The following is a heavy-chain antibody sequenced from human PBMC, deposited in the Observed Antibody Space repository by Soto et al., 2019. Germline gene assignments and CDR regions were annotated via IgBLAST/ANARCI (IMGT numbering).Heavy chain of an antibody. CDR1: GGTFSSYT. V-gene: IGHV1-69*02. CDR3: ARAAGGYSYGWLYYYYMDV. J-gene: IGHJ6*03. CDR2: IIPILGIA. D-gene: IGHD5-18*01. Sequence: ASVKVSCKASGGTFSSYTISWVRQAPGQGLEWMGRIIPILGIANYAQKFQGRVTITADKSTSTAYMELSSLRSEDTAVYYCARAAGGYSYGWLYYYYMDVWGKGTTVTVSS.